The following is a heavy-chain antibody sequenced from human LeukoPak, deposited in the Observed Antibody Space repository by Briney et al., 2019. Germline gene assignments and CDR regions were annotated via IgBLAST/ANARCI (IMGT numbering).Heavy chain of an antibody. Sequence: PGGSLRLSCAASGFIFSSYSMNWVRQAPGKGLEWVSSISISSSYIYYADSVKGRFTISRDNAKNSLYLQMNSLRAEDTAVYYCAKAGIAAATRGWFDPWGQGTLVTVSS. J-gene: IGHJ5*02. D-gene: IGHD6-13*01. CDR1: GFIFSSYS. V-gene: IGHV3-21*01. CDR3: AKAGIAAATRGWFDP. CDR2: ISISSSYI.